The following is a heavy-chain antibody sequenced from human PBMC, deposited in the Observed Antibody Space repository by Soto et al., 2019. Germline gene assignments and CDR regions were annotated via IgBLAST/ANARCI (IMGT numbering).Heavy chain of an antibody. CDR2: IKQDGSEK. D-gene: IGHD3-22*01. J-gene: IGHJ4*02. Sequence: GGSLRLSCAASGFTFSSYWMSWVRQAPGKGLEWVANIKQDGSEKYYVDSVKGRFTISRDNAKNSLYLQMNSLRAEDTAVYYCARGSDDYYDSSGFDYWGQGTLVTVSS. CDR1: GFTFSSYW. CDR3: ARGSDDYYDSSGFDY. V-gene: IGHV3-7*05.